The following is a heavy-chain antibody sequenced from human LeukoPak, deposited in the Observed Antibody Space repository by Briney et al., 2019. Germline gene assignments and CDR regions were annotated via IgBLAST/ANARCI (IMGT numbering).Heavy chain of an antibody. CDR3: ARENPPLYKWTAETGAFDI. CDR1: GYTFTGYY. CDR2: INPNSGDT. Sequence: ASVKVSCKASGYTFTGYYIHWVRQAPGQGLEWMGWINPNSGDTRYAQKLQGRVTMTTDTSTSTVYMELSSLRSEDTAVYYCARENPPLYKWTAETGAFDIWGQGTMVTVSS. J-gene: IGHJ3*02. V-gene: IGHV1-2*02. D-gene: IGHD1-20*01.